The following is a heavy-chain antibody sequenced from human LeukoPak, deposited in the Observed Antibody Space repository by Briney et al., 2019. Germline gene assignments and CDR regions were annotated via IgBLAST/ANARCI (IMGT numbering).Heavy chain of an antibody. Sequence: SETLSLTCTVSGGSISSGSYYWSWIRQPAGKGLEWIGRIYTSGSTNYNPSLKSRVTISVDTSKNQFSLKLSSVTAADTAVYYCARSGYGIYYFDYWGQGTLVTVSS. CDR2: IYTSGST. CDR3: ARSGYGIYYFDY. V-gene: IGHV4-61*02. J-gene: IGHJ4*02. CDR1: GGSISSGSYY. D-gene: IGHD5-12*01.